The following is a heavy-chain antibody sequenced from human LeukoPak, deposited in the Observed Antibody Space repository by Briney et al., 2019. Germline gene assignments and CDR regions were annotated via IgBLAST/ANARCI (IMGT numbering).Heavy chain of an antibody. CDR1: GFTFGDYA. V-gene: IGHV3-49*03. Sequence: PGGSLRLSCTASGFTFGDYAMSWFRQAPGKGLEWVGFIRSKAYGGTTEYAASVKGRFTISRDDSKSIAYLQMNSLRAEDTAVYYCANGPGLRRSGYYYYYMDVWGKGTTVTVSS. D-gene: IGHD3-3*01. CDR3: ANGPGLRRSGYYYYYMDV. CDR2: IRSKAYGGTT. J-gene: IGHJ6*03.